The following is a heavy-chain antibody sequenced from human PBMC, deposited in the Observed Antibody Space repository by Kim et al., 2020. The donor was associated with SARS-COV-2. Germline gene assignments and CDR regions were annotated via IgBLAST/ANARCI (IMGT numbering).Heavy chain of an antibody. CDR1: GGSFSGYY. Sequence: SETLSLTCAVYGGSFSGYYWSWIRQPPGKGLEWIGEINHSGSTNYNPSLKSRVTISVDTSKNQFSLKLSSVTAADTAVYYCARAYYYDSSGLDYWGQGTLVTVSS. D-gene: IGHD3-22*01. V-gene: IGHV4-34*01. CDR3: ARAYYYDSSGLDY. J-gene: IGHJ4*02. CDR2: INHSGST.